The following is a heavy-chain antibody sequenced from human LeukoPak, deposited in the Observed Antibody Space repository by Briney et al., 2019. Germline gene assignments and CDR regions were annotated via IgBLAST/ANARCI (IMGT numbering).Heavy chain of an antibody. J-gene: IGHJ4*02. Sequence: SETLSLTCTVSADSISNYYWTWLRQPPGKGLEWIGYIYNSGSTNYNTSLKSPVTISMDTSKNQFSLKLSSVTAADTAVYYCAAEFSNEQWLDWDYWGQGTLVTVSS. V-gene: IGHV4-59*01. CDR3: AAEFSNEQWLDWDY. CDR2: IYNSGST. CDR1: ADSISNYY. D-gene: IGHD6-19*01.